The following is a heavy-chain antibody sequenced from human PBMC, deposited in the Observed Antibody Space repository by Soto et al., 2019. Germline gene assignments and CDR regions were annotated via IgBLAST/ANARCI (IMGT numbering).Heavy chain of an antibody. CDR3: ASLIAEGGRGVGYFAY. Sequence: QVQLVQSGAEVKKPGASVKVSCKASGYTFTSYGISWVRQAPGQGLEWMGWISAYNGNTNYAQKLQGRVTMTTDTPTSAAHKQLSGLRSDATAVYSCASLIAEGGRGVGYFAYCGKRTLVTVSS. D-gene: IGHD6-13*01. J-gene: IGHJ4*02. CDR1: GYTFTSYG. V-gene: IGHV1-18*01. CDR2: ISAYNGNT.